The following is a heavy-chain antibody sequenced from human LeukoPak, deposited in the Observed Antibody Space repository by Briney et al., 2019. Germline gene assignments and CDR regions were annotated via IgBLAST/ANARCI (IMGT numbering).Heavy chain of an antibody. J-gene: IGHJ5*02. V-gene: IGHV3-30-3*01. CDR1: GFTFSSYA. CDR2: ISYDGSNK. CDR3: ARETIVVVPAAKFSKFDP. D-gene: IGHD2-2*01. Sequence: GGSLRLSCAASGFTFSSYAMHWVRQAPGKGLEWVAVISYDGSNKYYADSVKGRFTISRDNSKNTLYLQMNSLRAEDTAVYYCARETIVVVPAAKFSKFDPWGQGTLVTVSS.